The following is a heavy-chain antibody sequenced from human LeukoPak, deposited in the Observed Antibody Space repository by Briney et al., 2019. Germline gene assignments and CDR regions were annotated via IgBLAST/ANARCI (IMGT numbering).Heavy chain of an antibody. CDR2: ISPNNGQR. Sequence: ASVKVSCRTSGYTFTSYGISWVRQAPGQGLEWLGWISPNNGQRSYAERVQGRVTLTTDTSTTTAYLELRTLTSDDTAIYYCARDTGAGGSWGLSSGYWGQGTLLTVSS. D-gene: IGHD6-19*01. CDR1: GYTFTSYG. CDR3: ARDTGAGGSWGLSSGY. V-gene: IGHV1-18*01. J-gene: IGHJ4*02.